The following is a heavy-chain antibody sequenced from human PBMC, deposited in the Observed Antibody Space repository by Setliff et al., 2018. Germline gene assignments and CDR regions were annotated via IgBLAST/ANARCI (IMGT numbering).Heavy chain of an antibody. Sequence: LRLSCVASGFRFRGQYMSWIRQAPGKGLEWLSYISSNGNYADYANSVKGRFTISRDNSRNSLYLHVSGLRAEDTAVYYCAKGGGAWDDQHYVFDMLGQGTMVTVSS. D-gene: IGHD1-1*01. CDR3: AKGGGAWDDQHYVFDM. J-gene: IGHJ3*02. V-gene: IGHV3-11*05. CDR1: GFRFRGQY. CDR2: ISSNGNYA.